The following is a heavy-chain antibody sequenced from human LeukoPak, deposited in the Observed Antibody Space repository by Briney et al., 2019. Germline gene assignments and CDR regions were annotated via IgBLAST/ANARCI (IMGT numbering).Heavy chain of an antibody. CDR2: INPNSGGT. V-gene: IGHV1-2*02. J-gene: IGHJ5*02. D-gene: IGHD3-9*01. CDR1: GYTFTGYY. Sequence: GASVKVSCKASGYTFTGYYMHWVRQAPGQGLEWMGWINPNSGGTNYAQKFQGRVTMTRDTSISTAYMELSRLRSDDTAVYYCARNKYDILTGYFRRNNWFDPWGQGTLVTVSS. CDR3: ARNKYDILTGYFRRNNWFDP.